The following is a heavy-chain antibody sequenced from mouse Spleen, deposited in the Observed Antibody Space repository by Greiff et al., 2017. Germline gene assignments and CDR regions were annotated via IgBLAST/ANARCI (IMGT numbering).Heavy chain of an antibody. Sequence: EVMLVESGGGLVQPGGSLKLSCAASGFTFSDYYMYWVRQTPEKRLEWVAYISNGGGSTYYPDTVKGRFTISRDNAKNTLYLQMSRLKSEDTAMYYCARQGGYYFDYWGQGTTLTVSS. J-gene: IGHJ2*01. CDR2: ISNGGGST. CDR1: GFTFSDYY. D-gene: IGHD1-1*02. CDR3: ARQGGYYFDY. V-gene: IGHV5-12*01.